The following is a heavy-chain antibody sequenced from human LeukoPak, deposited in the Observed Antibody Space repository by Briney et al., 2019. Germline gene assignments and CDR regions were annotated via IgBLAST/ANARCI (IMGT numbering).Heavy chain of an antibody. D-gene: IGHD5-18*01. Sequence: SETLSLTCTVSGGSISSYYWSWIRQPPGKGLEWIGYIYYSGSTNYNPSLKSRVTISVDTSKNQFSLKLSSVTPADTAVYYCARLRVRGYGYGPWEGPTWLDYWGQGTLVTVSS. CDR3: ARLRVRGYGYGPWEGPTWLDY. J-gene: IGHJ4*02. V-gene: IGHV4-59*01. CDR1: GGSISSYY. CDR2: IYYSGST.